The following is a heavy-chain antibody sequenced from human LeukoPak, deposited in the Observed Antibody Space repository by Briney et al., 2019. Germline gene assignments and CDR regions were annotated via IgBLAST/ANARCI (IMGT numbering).Heavy chain of an antibody. CDR1: GFTFSSYS. Sequence: GGSLRLSCAASGFTFSSYSMSWVRQAPGKGLEWVANIKQDGSEKYYVDSVKGRFTISRDNAKNSLYLQMNSLRAEDTAVYYCARGARLALFDYWGQGTLVTVSS. D-gene: IGHD6-19*01. J-gene: IGHJ4*02. CDR3: ARGARLALFDY. V-gene: IGHV3-7*01. CDR2: IKQDGSEK.